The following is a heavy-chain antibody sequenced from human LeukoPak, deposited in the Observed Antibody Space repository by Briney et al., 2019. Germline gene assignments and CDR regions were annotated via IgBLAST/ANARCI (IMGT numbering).Heavy chain of an antibody. CDR3: APSSPRLGYYFDY. Sequence: AVRSLRLSCAASGFTFSSYAMHWVRQAPGKGLEWVAVISYDGSNKYYEDSVKGRFTISRDSSKNTLYLQMNSLRAEDTAVYYCAPSSPRLGYYFDYWGQGTLVTVSS. CDR1: GFTFSSYA. CDR2: ISYDGSNK. J-gene: IGHJ4*02. D-gene: IGHD2-2*01. V-gene: IGHV3-30*04.